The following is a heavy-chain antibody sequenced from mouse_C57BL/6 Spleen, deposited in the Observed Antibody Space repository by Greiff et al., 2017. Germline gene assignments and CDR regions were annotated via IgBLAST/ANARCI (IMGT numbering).Heavy chain of an antibody. J-gene: IGHJ3*01. CDR1: GFTFTSYW. CDR3: ASSRYYDSNDGFAY. D-gene: IGHD1-1*01. CDR2: IGPSDSYT. V-gene: IGHV1-69*01. Sequence: QVQLLQPGAEFVMPGASVKLSCTASGFTFTSYWMHWVKQTPGQGLEWIGEIGPSDSYTNYNQTFKGKSTLTVDTPSNTAYMQLSSLTSEVSAVYYCASSRYYDSNDGFAYWGQGTLVTVSA.